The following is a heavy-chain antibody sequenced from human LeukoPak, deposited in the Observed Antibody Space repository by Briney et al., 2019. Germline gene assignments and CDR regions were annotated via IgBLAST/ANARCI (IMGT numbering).Heavy chain of an antibody. Sequence: GRSLRLSCSASGFTFSSYAMHWVRQAPGKGLEYVSAISNNGGSTYYADSVKGRFTISRDNSKNTLYLQMSSLRAEDTAVYYCVKDDSYYYDSSGRANWGQGTLVTVSS. D-gene: IGHD3-22*01. J-gene: IGHJ4*02. CDR2: ISNNGGST. CDR3: VKDDSYYYDSSGRAN. V-gene: IGHV3-64D*09. CDR1: GFTFSSYA.